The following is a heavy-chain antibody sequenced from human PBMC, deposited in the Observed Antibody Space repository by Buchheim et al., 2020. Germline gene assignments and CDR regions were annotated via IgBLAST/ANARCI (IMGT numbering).Heavy chain of an antibody. Sequence: EVQLLESGGGLGQPGGSLRLSCAASGFTFSTFAMCWVRQAPGQGLEWVSAISGIGGNTYYADSVKGRFSISRDNSKNTLYLQLNSLRAEDTAVYYCASSVNRGYSAYVPYFDYWGPGTL. V-gene: IGHV3-23*01. CDR3: ASSVNRGYSAYVPYFDY. D-gene: IGHD5-12*01. J-gene: IGHJ4*02. CDR2: ISGIGGNT. CDR1: GFTFSTFA.